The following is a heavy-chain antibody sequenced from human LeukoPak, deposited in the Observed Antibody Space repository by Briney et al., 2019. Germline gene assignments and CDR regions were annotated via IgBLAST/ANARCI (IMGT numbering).Heavy chain of an antibody. CDR2: ISRSADNT. Sequence: GGSLRLSCAASGFTFSSYAMNWVRQAPGKGLAWVSGISRSADNTCYTDSVKGRFTISRDNSKNTLYLQMSSLRAEDTAVYYCAKDLGNSFGYENVFDYWGQGTLVTVSS. D-gene: IGHD5-18*01. V-gene: IGHV3-23*01. CDR1: GFTFSSYA. J-gene: IGHJ4*02. CDR3: AKDLGNSFGYENVFDY.